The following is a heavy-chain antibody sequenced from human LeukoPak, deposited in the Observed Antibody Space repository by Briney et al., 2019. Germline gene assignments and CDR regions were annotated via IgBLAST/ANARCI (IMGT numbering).Heavy chain of an antibody. J-gene: IGHJ4*02. V-gene: IGHV3-64*01. CDR2: ISSNGGST. D-gene: IGHD3-22*01. CDR3: ARERLSYYDSSGYYYVDY. Sequence: GGSLRLSCAASGFPFSSYAMHWVRQAPGKGLEYVSAISSNGGSTYYANSVKGRFTISRDNSKNTLYLQMGSLRAEDMAVYYCARERLSYYDSSGYYYVDYWGQGTLVTVSS. CDR1: GFPFSSYA.